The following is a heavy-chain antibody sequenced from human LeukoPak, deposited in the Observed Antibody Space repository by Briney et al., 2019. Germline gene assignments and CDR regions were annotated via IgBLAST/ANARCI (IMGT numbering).Heavy chain of an antibody. D-gene: IGHD2-15*01. CDR1: GGSISSGGYS. Sequence: SQTLSPTCAVSGGSISSGGYSWSWIRQPPGKGLEWLGYIYHSGSTYYNPSLKSRVTISADRSKNQFSLKLSSVTAADTAVYYCAREGGEERYCSGGSCYYGMDVWGQGTTATVSS. CDR2: IYHSGST. CDR3: AREGGEERYCSGGSCYYGMDV. V-gene: IGHV4-30-2*01. J-gene: IGHJ6*02.